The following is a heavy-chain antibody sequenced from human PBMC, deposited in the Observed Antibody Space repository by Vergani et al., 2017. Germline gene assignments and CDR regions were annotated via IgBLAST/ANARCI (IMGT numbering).Heavy chain of an antibody. CDR1: GFTLSSCA. Sequence: VLLLESGGGLVQPGGSLRLSCAASGFTLSSCAMSWVRQAPGKGLEWVSTVSGSGGSTYYADSVKGRFTISRDNSKNSLYLQMNSLRAEDTAVYYCARHPVRRFDYWGQGTLVTVSS. J-gene: IGHJ4*02. CDR2: VSGSGGST. CDR3: ARHPVRRFDY. V-gene: IGHV3-23*01.